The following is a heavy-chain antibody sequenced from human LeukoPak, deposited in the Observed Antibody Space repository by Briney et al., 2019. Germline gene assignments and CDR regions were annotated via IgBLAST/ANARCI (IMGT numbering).Heavy chain of an antibody. D-gene: IGHD5-18*01. V-gene: IGHV1-46*01. CDR3: ARGDTRGYFDY. CDR2: INPSGGST. J-gene: IGHJ4*02. Sequence: GAPVKVSCKASGYTFTSYYMHWVRQAPGQGLEWMGIINPSGGSTSYAQKFQGRVTMTRDMSTSTVYMELSSLRSEDTAVYYCARGDTRGYFDYWGQGTLVTVSS. CDR1: GYTFTSYY.